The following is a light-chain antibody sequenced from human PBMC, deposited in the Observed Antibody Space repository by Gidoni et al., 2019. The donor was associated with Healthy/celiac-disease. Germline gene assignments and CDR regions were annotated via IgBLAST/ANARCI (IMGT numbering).Light chain of an antibody. CDR2: DAS. CDR3: QQYDNLPLT. J-gene: IGKJ4*01. Sequence: DLKMTQSPSSLSASVGDRVTITCQASQDISNYLTWYQQKPGKAPKRLIYDASNLETGVPSRFSGSGSGTDFTFTISSLQPEDIATYYCQQYDNLPLTFGGGTKVEIK. V-gene: IGKV1-33*01. CDR1: QDISNY.